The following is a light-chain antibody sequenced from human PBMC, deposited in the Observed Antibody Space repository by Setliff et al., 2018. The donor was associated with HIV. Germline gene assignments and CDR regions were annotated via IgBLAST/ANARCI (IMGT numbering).Light chain of an antibody. CDR2: NVN. J-gene: IGLJ1*01. V-gene: IGLV2-11*01. CDR3: QSYDSSLSGPFYV. CDR1: SSDVGSYDY. Sequence: QSALIQPPSVSGSPGQSVTISCTGTSSDVGSYDYVSWYQQHPGTVPKPMIYNVNTQPSGVPDRFSGSKSGTSASLAITGLQAEDEADYYCQSYDSSLSGPFYVFGTGTKVTVL.